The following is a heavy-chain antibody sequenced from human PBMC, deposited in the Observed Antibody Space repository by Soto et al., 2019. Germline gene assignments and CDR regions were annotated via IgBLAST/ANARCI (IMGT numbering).Heavy chain of an antibody. CDR2: ISGSGDST. J-gene: IGHJ4*02. V-gene: IGHV3-23*01. CDR3: ARDAGYYDSSGYYFDY. CDR1: GFTFSTYA. D-gene: IGHD3-22*01. Sequence: GGSLRLSCAASGFTFSTYAMTWVRQAPGKGLEWVSGISGSGDSTHYADSVKGRFTISRDNSKNTLYLQMNCLRAEDTAVYYCARDAGYYDSSGYYFDYWGQGALVTVSS.